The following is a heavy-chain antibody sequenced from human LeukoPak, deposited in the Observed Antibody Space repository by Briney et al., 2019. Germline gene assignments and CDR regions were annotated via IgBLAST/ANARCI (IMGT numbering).Heavy chain of an antibody. V-gene: IGHV3-21*01. D-gene: IGHD3-16*01. Sequence: GGPLRLSCAASGFTFSNYNMNWVRQAPGKGLEWVSSITGSGTYIYYADSVKGRFTISRDNAKNSLYLQVNGLRAEDTAVYYCATDSGLGYWGQGTLVTVSS. J-gene: IGHJ4*02. CDR3: ATDSGLGY. CDR2: ITGSGTYI. CDR1: GFTFSNYN.